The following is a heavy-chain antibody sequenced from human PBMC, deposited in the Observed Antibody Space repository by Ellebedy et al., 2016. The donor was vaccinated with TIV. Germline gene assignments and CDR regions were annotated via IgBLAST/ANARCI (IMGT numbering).Heavy chain of an antibody. CDR3: APRVGTTGG. D-gene: IGHD1-1*01. V-gene: IGHV3-30*14. Sequence: GGSLRLSXEASGFTFNSNAMHWVRQAPGKGLEWVAVISYDGSDKYYADSVKGRFTISRDNSKNTLYLQMNSLRAEDTAVYYCAPRVGTTGGWGQGTLVTVSS. J-gene: IGHJ4*02. CDR2: ISYDGSDK. CDR1: GFTFNSNA.